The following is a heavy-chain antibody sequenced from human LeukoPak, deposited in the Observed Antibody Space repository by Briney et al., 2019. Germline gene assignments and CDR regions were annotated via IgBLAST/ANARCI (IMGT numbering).Heavy chain of an antibody. V-gene: IGHV3-30*04. J-gene: IGHJ3*01. CDR1: GFTISGDA. Sequence: GGSLRLTCTASGFTISGDAMHWVRQAPGKGLQWVADISFDGTNKNYADSVKGRFTISRDNSKNTLFLQMNSLTTDDTALFYCARETHDALDLWGPGTLVTVSS. CDR3: ARETHDALDL. CDR2: ISFDGTNK.